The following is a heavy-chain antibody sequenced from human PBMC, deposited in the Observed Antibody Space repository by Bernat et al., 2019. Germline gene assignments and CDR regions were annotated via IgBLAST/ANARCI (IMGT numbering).Heavy chain of an antibody. V-gene: IGHV3-13*01. CDR1: GFTFSSYD. J-gene: IGHJ3*02. CDR3: ARAADYGDYVSNHWAFDI. Sequence: EVQLVESGGGLVQHGGSLRLSCAASGFTFSSYDMHWVRQATGKGLEWVSAIGTAGDTYYPGSVKGRFTISRENAKNSLYLQMNSLRAGDTAVYYCARAADYGDYVSNHWAFDIWGQGTMVTVSS. D-gene: IGHD4-17*01. CDR2: IGTAGDT.